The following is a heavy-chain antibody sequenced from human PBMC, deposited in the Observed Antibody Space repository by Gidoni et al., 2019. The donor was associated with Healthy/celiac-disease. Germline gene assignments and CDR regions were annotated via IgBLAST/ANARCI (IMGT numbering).Heavy chain of an antibody. Sequence: EVQLLESGGGWVQPGGSLRLSCAASGVTFSSYAMSWVRQAAGKGLVWVSAISGSGGSTYYADSVKGRFTISRDNSKNTLYLQMNSLRAEDTAVYYCAKDGIPYLRAFDIWGQGTMVTVSS. J-gene: IGHJ3*02. CDR1: GVTFSSYA. CDR2: ISGSGGST. CDR3: AKDGIPYLRAFDI. D-gene: IGHD5-18*01. V-gene: IGHV3-23*01.